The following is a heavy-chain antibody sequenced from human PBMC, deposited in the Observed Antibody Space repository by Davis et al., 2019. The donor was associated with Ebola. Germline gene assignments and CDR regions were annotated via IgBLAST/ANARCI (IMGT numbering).Heavy chain of an antibody. CDR2: IYYSGST. CDR1: GGSISSSSYY. Sequence: MPSETLSLTCTVSGGSISSSSYYWGWIRQPPGKGLEWIGSIYYSGSTYYNPSLKSRVTISVDTSKNQFSLKLNSVTAADTAVFYCTRHQGWIQLNFDYWGQGTLVTVSS. V-gene: IGHV4-39*01. CDR3: TRHQGWIQLNFDY. D-gene: IGHD5-24*01. J-gene: IGHJ4*02.